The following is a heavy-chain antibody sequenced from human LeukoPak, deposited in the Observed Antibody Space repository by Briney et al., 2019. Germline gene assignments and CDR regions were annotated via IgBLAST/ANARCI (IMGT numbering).Heavy chain of an antibody. J-gene: IGHJ6*02. CDR1: GFTFSSYA. Sequence: GGSLRLSCAASGFTFSSYAMSWVRQAPGKGLEWVSAISGSGGSTYYADSVKGRFTISRDNSKNTLYLQMNSLRAEDTAVYYCAKDRRVDDNYDFPSYYYGMDVWGQGTTVTVSS. D-gene: IGHD3-22*01. CDR2: ISGSGGST. CDR3: AKDRRVDDNYDFPSYYYGMDV. V-gene: IGHV3-23*01.